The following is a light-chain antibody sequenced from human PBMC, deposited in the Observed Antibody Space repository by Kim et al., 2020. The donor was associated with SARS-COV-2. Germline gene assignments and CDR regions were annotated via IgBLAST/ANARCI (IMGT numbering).Light chain of an antibody. CDR2: DVT. Sequence: QSALTQPRSVSGSPGQSVTISCTGTSSDVGRFNYVSWYQQHPGKAPKLMIYDVTGRPSGVPDRFSGSKSGNTASLTISGLQAEDEADYYCCSYAGTYTWVFGGGTKLTVL. CDR1: SSDVGRFNY. CDR3: CSYAGTYTWV. V-gene: IGLV2-11*01. J-gene: IGLJ3*02.